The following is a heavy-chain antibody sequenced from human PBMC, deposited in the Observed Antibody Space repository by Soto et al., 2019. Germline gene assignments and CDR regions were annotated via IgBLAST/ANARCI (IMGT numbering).Heavy chain of an antibody. CDR3: ARGVASNGIDL. D-gene: IGHD6-19*01. Sequence: SETLSLTCAVYGGSFSSYYWGWIRQPPGKGLEWIGSIYYSGSTYYNPSLKSRVTISVDTSKNQFSLKLSSVTAADTAVYYCARGVASNGIDLWGRGTLVTVSS. CDR1: GGSFSSYY. CDR2: IYYSGST. V-gene: IGHV4-39*01. J-gene: IGHJ2*01.